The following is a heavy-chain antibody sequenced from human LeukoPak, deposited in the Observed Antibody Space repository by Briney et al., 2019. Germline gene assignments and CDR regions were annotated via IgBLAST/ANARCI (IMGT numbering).Heavy chain of an antibody. CDR2: IYGSGDT. Sequence: SETLSLTCTVSGGSISRYYWSWIRQPPGKGLEWIGYIYGSGDTNYNPYLKSRVTISVDTSKNQFSLKVTSVTAADTAVYYCARSPPPTLVAQLDFYFSYWGQGTLVTVSS. J-gene: IGHJ4*02. V-gene: IGHV4-4*09. CDR3: ARSPPPTLVAQLDFYFSY. D-gene: IGHD4-23*01. CDR1: GGSISRYY.